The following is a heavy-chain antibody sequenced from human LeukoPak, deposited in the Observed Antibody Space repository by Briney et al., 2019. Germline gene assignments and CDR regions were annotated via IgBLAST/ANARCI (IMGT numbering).Heavy chain of an antibody. CDR1: GYTFTGYY. V-gene: IGHV1-2*02. Sequence: GASVKVSCKASGYTFTGYYMHWVRQAPGQGLEWMGWINPNSGGTNYAQKFQGRVTMTRDTSISTAYMELSRLRSDDTAVYYCARDRATMVRGVNPYWGQGTLVTVSS. J-gene: IGHJ4*02. D-gene: IGHD3-10*01. CDR2: INPNSGGT. CDR3: ARDRATMVRGVNPY.